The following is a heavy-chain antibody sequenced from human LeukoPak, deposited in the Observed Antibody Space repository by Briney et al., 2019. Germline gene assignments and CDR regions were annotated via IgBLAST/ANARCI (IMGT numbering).Heavy chain of an antibody. CDR2: ISGSGGST. Sequence: GGSLRLSCAASGFTFSSYAMSWVRQAPGKGLEWVSAISGSGGSTYYADSVKGRFTISRDNSKNTLYLQMNSLRAEDTAVYYCARDLDPVAGTLGPRFDYWGQGTLVTVSS. J-gene: IGHJ4*02. V-gene: IGHV3-23*01. D-gene: IGHD6-19*01. CDR3: ARDLDPVAGTLGPRFDY. CDR1: GFTFSSYA.